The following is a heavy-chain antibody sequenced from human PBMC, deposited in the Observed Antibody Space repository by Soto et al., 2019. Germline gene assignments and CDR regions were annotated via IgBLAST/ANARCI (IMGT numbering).Heavy chain of an antibody. CDR3: AREYTYGSNFFDC. Sequence: QVQLQESGPGLVKPSQTLSLTCTVSGGSISSSAYYWSWIRQHPGKGLEWIGYISHSERTYYNPYLRSRVIISVDTSKNQFSLSLTSVTAADAAVYYCAREYTYGSNFFDCWGQGALVTVSS. V-gene: IGHV4-31*03. J-gene: IGHJ4*02. D-gene: IGHD5-18*01. CDR2: ISHSERT. CDR1: GGSISSSAYY.